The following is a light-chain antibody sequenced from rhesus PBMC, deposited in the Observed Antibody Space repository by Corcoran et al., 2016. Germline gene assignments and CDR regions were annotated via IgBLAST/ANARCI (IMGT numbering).Light chain of an antibody. J-gene: IGKJ4*01. CDR3: QQYGSSPLT. V-gene: IGKV1-22*01. Sequence: DIQMTQSPSSLSASVGDTVTITCRASQSIRSWLAWYQQKPWKAPKLLDNKASSLQSGVPSRFRGSGTGTVFTLTISTLQSGDFATYYGQQYGSSPLTFGGGTKVELK. CDR1: QSIRSW. CDR2: KAS.